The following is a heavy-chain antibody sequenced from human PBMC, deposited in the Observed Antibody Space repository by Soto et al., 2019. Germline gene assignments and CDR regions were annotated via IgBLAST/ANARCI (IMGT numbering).Heavy chain of an antibody. V-gene: IGHV1-69*01. Sequence: QVQLVQSGAEVKKPGSSVKVSCKASGGTFSSYAISWVRQAPGQGLEWMGGIIPILGTANYAQKFQGRVTITADESTSSAYMELSSLTSEDMAVYYCARTTDEDIVVVPAAIGWFDPWGQGTLVTVSS. J-gene: IGHJ5*02. CDR2: IIPILGTA. CDR3: ARTTDEDIVVVPAAIGWFDP. CDR1: GGTFSSYA. D-gene: IGHD2-2*01.